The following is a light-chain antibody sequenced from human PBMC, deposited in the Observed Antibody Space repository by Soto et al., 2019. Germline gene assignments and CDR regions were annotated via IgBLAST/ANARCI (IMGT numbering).Light chain of an antibody. CDR2: DAS. J-gene: IGKJ1*01. Sequence: DIQMTQSPSTLSASVGDRVTITCRASQSISSWVAWYQQKPGKAPKVLIYDASSLESGVPSRFSGSGSGTEFTLTISSLQPDDFATYYCQQYNSYSWTFGQGTKVDIK. CDR1: QSISSW. CDR3: QQYNSYSWT. V-gene: IGKV1-5*01.